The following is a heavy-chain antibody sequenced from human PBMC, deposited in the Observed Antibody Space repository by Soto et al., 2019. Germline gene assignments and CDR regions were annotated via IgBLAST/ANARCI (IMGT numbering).Heavy chain of an antibody. V-gene: IGHV4-34*01. D-gene: IGHD6-13*01. J-gene: IGHJ5*02. CDR1: GGSFSGYY. CDR2: INHSGST. CDR3: ARDLLGSSSWYPYNWFDP. Sequence: SETLSLTCAVYGGSFSGYYWSWIRQPPGKGLEWIGEINHSGSTNYNPALKSRGTISVDTSKNQFSLKLSSVTAADTAVYYCARDLLGSSSWYPYNWFDPWGQGTLVTVSS.